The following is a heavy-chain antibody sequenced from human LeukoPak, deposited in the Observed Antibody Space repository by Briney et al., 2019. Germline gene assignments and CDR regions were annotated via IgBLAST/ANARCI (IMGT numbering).Heavy chain of an antibody. J-gene: IGHJ4*02. CDR2: INPNSGGT. CDR3: ARDGSGGSYLGVGN. D-gene: IGHD2-15*01. V-gene: IGHV1-2*02. Sequence: ASVTVSCKASGYTFTGYYMHWVRQAPGQGLEWMGWINPNSGGTNYAQKFQGRVTMTRDTSISTAYMELSRLRSDDTAVYYCARDGSGGSYLGVGNWGQGTLVTVSS. CDR1: GYTFTGYY.